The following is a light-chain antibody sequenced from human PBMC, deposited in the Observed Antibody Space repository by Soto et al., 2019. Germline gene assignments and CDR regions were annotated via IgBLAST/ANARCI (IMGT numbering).Light chain of an antibody. CDR2: EVS. J-gene: IGLJ1*01. V-gene: IGLV2-14*01. CDR1: SSDVGGYNY. Sequence: QSAVTQPACVSGSPGQSITISCTGTSSDVGGYNYVSWYQQHPGKAPKLMIYEVSNRPSGVSNRFSGSKSGNTASLTISGLQAEDEADYYCSSYTSSSTLVFGTGTKVTVL. CDR3: SSYTSSSTLV.